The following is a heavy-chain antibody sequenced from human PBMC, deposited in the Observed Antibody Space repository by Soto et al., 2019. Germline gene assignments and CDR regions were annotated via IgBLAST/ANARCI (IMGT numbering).Heavy chain of an antibody. D-gene: IGHD3-22*01. CDR2: IFHTGNT. V-gene: IGHV4-4*02. CDR1: GVSISSGKW. Sequence: SETLSLTCTISGVSISSGKWWSWVRQPPGGGLEWFGEIFHTGNTDYKPSLKSRVSILVDKSKNQFSLNLDSVTAADTAVYYCARNLFDSRGYPPEVWGQGILVTVSS. J-gene: IGHJ4*02. CDR3: ARNLFDSRGYPPEV.